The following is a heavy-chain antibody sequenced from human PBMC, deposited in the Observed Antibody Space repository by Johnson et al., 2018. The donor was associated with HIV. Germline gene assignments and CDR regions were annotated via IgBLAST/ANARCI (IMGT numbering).Heavy chain of an antibody. CDR3: ARGALGSFDI. J-gene: IGHJ3*02. Sequence: QVQLVESGGGLVQPGRSLRLSCAASGFTFSSYAMHWVRQAPGKGLEWVSVIYSDESTYYADSVKGRFTISRDNSKNTLYLQMNSLRDEDMAVYYCARGALGSFDIWGQGTMVTVSS. CDR1: GFTFSSYA. V-gene: IGHV3-30-3*01. CDR2: IYSDEST. D-gene: IGHD3-10*01.